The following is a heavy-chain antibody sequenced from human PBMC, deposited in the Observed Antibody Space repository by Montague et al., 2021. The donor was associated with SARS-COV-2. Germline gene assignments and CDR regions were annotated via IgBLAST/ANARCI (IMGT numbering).Heavy chain of an antibody. J-gene: IGHJ5*02. V-gene: IGHV4-31*03. Sequence: TLSLTCTVSGGSINNGDHYWSWIRQHPGKGLEWIGYIYSSGSSYYNLSLKSRVTISADTSKNQFSLKLSSVTAADTAVYYCARDLHDTSGSTYLTPCRFDPWGQGTLVTVSS. CDR3: ARDLHDTSGSTYLTPCRFDP. D-gene: IGHD3-22*01. CDR2: IYSSGSS. CDR1: GGSINNGDHY.